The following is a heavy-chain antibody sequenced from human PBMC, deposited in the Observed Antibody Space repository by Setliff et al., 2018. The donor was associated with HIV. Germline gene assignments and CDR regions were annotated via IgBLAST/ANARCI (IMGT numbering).Heavy chain of an antibody. J-gene: IGHJ3*01. CDR2: IIHSGST. CDR1: GGSISSGSYY. V-gene: IGHV4-61*10. D-gene: IGHD3-3*01. CDR3: ARGPLVTDFWSGIGTFDV. Sequence: SETLSLTCTVSGGSISSGSYYWSWIRQPAGKGLEWIGEIIHSGSTNYNPSLKSRVTISVDMSKNQFSLKLSSVTAADTAIYYCARGPLVTDFWSGIGTFDVWGQGTMVTVSS.